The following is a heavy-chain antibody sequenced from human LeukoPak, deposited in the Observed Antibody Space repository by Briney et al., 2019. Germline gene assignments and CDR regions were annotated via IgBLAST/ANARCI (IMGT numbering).Heavy chain of an antibody. CDR3: ARDCGLRFLEWLGINYYYYYMDV. CDR1: GYTFTSYG. D-gene: IGHD3-3*01. J-gene: IGHJ6*03. Sequence: ASVKVSCKASGYTFTSYGISWVRQAPGQGLEWMGWSSAYNGNTNYAQKLQGRVTMTTDTSTSTAYMELRSLRSDDTAVYYCARDCGLRFLEWLGINYYYYYMDVWGKGTTVTVSS. V-gene: IGHV1-18*01. CDR2: SSAYNGNT.